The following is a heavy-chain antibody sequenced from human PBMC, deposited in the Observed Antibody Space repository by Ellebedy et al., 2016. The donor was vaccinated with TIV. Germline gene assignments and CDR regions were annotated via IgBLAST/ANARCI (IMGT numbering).Heavy chain of an antibody. V-gene: IGHV3-48*01. D-gene: IGHD3-22*01. CDR2: IVNSDTK. Sequence: GESLKISCAASGFTFSSYSMNWVRQAPGKGLVWVSYIVNSDTKYYADSVRGRFTISRDKAKKSVYLQMNSLRVEDTGVYYCARDAMIWIFDSWGQGTLVTVSS. J-gene: IGHJ4*02. CDR1: GFTFSSYS. CDR3: ARDAMIWIFDS.